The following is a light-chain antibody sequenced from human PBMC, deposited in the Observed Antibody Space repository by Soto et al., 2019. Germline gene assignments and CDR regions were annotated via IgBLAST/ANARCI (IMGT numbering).Light chain of an antibody. V-gene: IGLV3-21*02. CDR1: NIGSKS. CDR3: QVWDSSSDHVV. J-gene: IGLJ2*01. Sequence: SYELTQPPSVSVAPGQTARSTCGGNNIGSKSVHWYQQKPGQAPVLVVYDDSDRPSGIHERFSGSNSGNTATRTISRVEGGDEADYYCQVWDSSSDHVVLGGGTKLTVL. CDR2: DDS.